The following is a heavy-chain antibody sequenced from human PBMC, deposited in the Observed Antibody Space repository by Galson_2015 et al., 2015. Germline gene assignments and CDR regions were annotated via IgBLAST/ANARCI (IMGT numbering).Heavy chain of an antibody. J-gene: IGHJ4*02. D-gene: IGHD5-18*01. Sequence: SVKVSCKASGGTFSSYAISWVRQAPGQGLEWMGGIIPIFGTANYAQKFQGRVTITADESTSTAYMELSSLRSADTAVYYCAKGGYSPTKFDYWGQGTLVTVSS. CDR3: AKGGYSPTKFDY. CDR2: IIPIFGTA. CDR1: GGTFSSYA. V-gene: IGHV1-69*13.